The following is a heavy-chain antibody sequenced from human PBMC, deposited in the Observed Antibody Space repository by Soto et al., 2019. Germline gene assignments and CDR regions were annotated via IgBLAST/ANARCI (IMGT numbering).Heavy chain of an antibody. V-gene: IGHV4-4*02. CDR1: GSSFTSNNW. CDR3: GSRDPGTSVDY. J-gene: IGHJ4*02. D-gene: IGHD1-7*01. Sequence: SETLSLTCAVSGSSFTSNNWWTWVRQPPGQGLEWIGEIYRTGSTNYNPSLKSRVTISLDKAENQFSLKVTSLTAADTGVYYCGSRDPGTSVDYWGQGTLVTISS. CDR2: IYRTGST.